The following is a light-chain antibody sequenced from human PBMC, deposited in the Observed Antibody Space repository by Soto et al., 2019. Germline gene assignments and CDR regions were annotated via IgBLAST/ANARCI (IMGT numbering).Light chain of an antibody. V-gene: IGKV3-20*01. J-gene: IGKJ2*01. Sequence: EIVLTQSPGTLSLSPGERATLSCRASQSVASSYLAWYRQKPGQAPRLLIYAASSRATGIPDRFSGSGSGTDFTLTISRLESEDFAVYYCQQYGSSPYTFGQGTKLEIK. CDR3: QQYGSSPYT. CDR2: AAS. CDR1: QSVASSY.